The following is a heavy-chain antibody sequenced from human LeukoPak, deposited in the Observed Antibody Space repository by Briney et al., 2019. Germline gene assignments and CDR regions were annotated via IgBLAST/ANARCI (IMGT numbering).Heavy chain of an antibody. Sequence: GGSLRLSCAASGFTFSSYWMSWVRQAPGKGLEWVSLISWDGGSTYYADSVKGRFTISRDNSKNSLYLQMNSLRTEDTALYYCAKDVGYSSSWSIFDYWGQGTLVTVSS. CDR3: AKDVGYSSSWSIFDY. CDR1: GFTFSSYW. V-gene: IGHV3-43*01. J-gene: IGHJ4*02. CDR2: ISWDGGST. D-gene: IGHD6-13*01.